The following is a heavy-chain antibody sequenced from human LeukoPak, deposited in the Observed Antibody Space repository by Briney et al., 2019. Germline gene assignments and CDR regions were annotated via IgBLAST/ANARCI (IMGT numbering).Heavy chain of an antibody. Sequence: SQTLSLTCTVSGGSINSGSYYWGWIRQPPGKGLEWIGSINYSGSTYYNPSLKSRVTISVDTSKNQFSLKLSSVTAADTAVYYCASVLRFHYYVDVWGKGTTVTVSS. CDR2: INYSGST. CDR1: GGSINSGSYY. D-gene: IGHD3-3*01. CDR3: ASVLRFHYYVDV. V-gene: IGHV4-39*07. J-gene: IGHJ6*03.